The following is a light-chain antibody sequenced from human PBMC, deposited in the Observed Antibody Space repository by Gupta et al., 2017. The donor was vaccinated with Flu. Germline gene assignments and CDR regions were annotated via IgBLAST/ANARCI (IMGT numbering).Light chain of an antibody. CDR2: GAS. CDR3: QQYGSSPPWT. Sequence: EIVLTQSPATLSLSPGERATLSCRASQSVSNNFLAWYQQKPGQAPRLLIYGASIRAPGIPDRFSGSGSGTAFTLTISSLESEDFAVYYCQQYGSSPPWTFGQGSKVEV. CDR1: QSVSNNF. V-gene: IGKV3-20*01. J-gene: IGKJ1*01.